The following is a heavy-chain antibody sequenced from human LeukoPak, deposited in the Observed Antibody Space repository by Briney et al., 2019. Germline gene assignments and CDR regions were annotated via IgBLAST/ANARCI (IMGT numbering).Heavy chain of an antibody. CDR3: AGSWVVAPPSTGMDV. D-gene: IGHD2-15*01. Sequence: ASVKVSCKASGYTFTSYYMHWVRQAPGQGLEWMGIINPSGGSTSYAQKFQGRVTMTRDTSTSTVYMELSSLRSEDTAVYYCAGSWVVAPPSTGMDVWGQGRTVTVSS. J-gene: IGHJ6*02. CDR1: GYTFTSYY. V-gene: IGHV1-46*01. CDR2: INPSGGST.